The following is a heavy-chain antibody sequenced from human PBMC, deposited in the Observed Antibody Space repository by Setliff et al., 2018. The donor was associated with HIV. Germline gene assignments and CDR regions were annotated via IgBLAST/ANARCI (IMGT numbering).Heavy chain of an antibody. CDR1: GYTFTAYY. V-gene: IGHV1-2*06. CDR3: ASKLYCTNGACLDAFDI. J-gene: IGHJ3*02. CDR2: IIPNSGGT. D-gene: IGHD2-8*01. Sequence: AASVKVSCKASGYTFTAYYIHWVRQTPGQGLEWMGRIIPNSGGTNYAQKFQDRVTMTRDTSISTAYMELSRLRSDDTAVYYCASKLYCTNGACLDAFDIWGQGTMVTVSS.